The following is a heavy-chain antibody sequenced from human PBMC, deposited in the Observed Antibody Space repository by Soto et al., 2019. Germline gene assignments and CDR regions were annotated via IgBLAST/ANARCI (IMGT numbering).Heavy chain of an antibody. CDR1: GYSFITYA. CDR2: ISPRDGSA. J-gene: IGHJ4*02. V-gene: IGHV1-46*01. CDR3: ARGGGTLDY. Sequence: QVQLVQSGAEVKKSGASVKVSCKASGYSFITYAMYWVRQAPGQGLEWLGIISPRDGSATYAQKFQGRVTMTRDTSTGTVYMELSSLRFEDTAVYYCARGGGTLDYWGQGTLITVSS.